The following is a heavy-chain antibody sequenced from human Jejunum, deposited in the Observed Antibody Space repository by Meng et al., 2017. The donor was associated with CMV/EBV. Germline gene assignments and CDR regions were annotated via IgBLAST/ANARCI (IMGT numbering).Heavy chain of an antibody. J-gene: IGHJ6*02. Sequence: GFTFDNYAMHWVRQVPGKGLEWVSGISWDSNSIGYGDSVKGRFTISRDNAKNSLYLQMNSLRVEDSALYYCAKVVWAYTSCGMDVWGQGTTVTVSS. D-gene: IGHD3-16*01. CDR1: GFTFDNYA. V-gene: IGHV3-9*01. CDR2: ISWDSNSI. CDR3: AKVVWAYTSCGMDV.